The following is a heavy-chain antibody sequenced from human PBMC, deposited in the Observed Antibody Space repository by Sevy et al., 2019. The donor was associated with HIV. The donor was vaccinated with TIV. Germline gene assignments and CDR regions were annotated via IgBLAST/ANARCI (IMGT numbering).Heavy chain of an antibody. CDR2: ISSSGSTI. CDR3: ARSRNYCSGGSCYNAFDI. CDR1: GFTFSDYY. D-gene: IGHD2-15*01. J-gene: IGHJ3*02. V-gene: IGHV3-11*01. Sequence: GGSLRLSCAASGFTFSDYYMSWIRQAPGKGLEWVSYISSSGSTIYYADSVKGRFIISRDNAKNSLYLQMNSLRAEDTAVYYCARSRNYCSGGSCYNAFDIWGQGTMVTVSS.